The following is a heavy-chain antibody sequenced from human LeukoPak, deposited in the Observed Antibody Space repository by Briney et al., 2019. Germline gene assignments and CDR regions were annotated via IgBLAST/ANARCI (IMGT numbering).Heavy chain of an antibody. Sequence: ASVKVSCKASGYTLRDYYIYWVRQAPGQGLEWLGWLNPHSGGTNYAQKFQGRVTLTSDTSISTAYMELTPLTSDDTAIYYCARGLRITNGLDVWGQGTTVIVSS. J-gene: IGHJ6*02. CDR3: ARGLRITNGLDV. D-gene: IGHD2-15*01. CDR1: GYTLRDYY. CDR2: LNPHSGGT. V-gene: IGHV1-2*02.